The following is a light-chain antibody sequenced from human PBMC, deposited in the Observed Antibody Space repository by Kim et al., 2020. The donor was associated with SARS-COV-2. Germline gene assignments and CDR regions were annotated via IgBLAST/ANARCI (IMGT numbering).Light chain of an antibody. CDR2: DVS. CDR3: SSYTSSRLWV. Sequence: QSVLTQPASVSGSPGQSITISCTGTSSDVGGYKYVSWYQQHPGKAPKLVIYDVSKRPSGVSNRFSGSKSGNTASLTISGLQAEDEADYYCSSYTSSRLWVFGGGTQLTVL. V-gene: IGLV2-14*01. CDR1: SSDVGGYKY. J-gene: IGLJ3*02.